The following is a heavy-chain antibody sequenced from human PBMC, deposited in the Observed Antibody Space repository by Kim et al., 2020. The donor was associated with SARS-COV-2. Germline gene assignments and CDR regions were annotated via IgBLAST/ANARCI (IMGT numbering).Heavy chain of an antibody. D-gene: IGHD3-22*01. CDR2: ISGSGGST. Sequence: GGSLRLSCAASGFTFSSYAMSWVRQAPGKGLEWVSAISGSGGSTYYADSVKGRFTISRDNSKNTLYLQMNSLRAEDTAVYYCAKGRYYYDSSGYYPAYDAFEIWGQRTMVTVSS. CDR1: GFTFSSYA. CDR3: AKGRYYYDSSGYYPAYDAFEI. V-gene: IGHV3-23*01. J-gene: IGHJ3*02.